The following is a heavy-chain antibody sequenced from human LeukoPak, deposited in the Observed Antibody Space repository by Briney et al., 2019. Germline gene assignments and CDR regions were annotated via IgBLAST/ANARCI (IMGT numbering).Heavy chain of an antibody. CDR1: GGSFSGYY. J-gene: IGHJ5*02. CDR3: ARLTGYSSESWFDP. V-gene: IGHV4-34*12. D-gene: IGHD3-9*01. CDR2: IFYTGST. Sequence: PSETLSLTCAVYGGSFSGYYWSWIRQPPGKGLEWIGNIFYTGSTYYNPSLKSRVTISVDTSKNQFSLKLRSVTAADTAVYYCARLTGYSSESWFDPWGQGTLVTVSS.